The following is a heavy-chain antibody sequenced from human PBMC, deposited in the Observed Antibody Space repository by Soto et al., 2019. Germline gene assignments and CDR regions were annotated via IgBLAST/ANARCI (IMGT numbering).Heavy chain of an antibody. V-gene: IGHV4-61*08. J-gene: IGHJ5*02. CDR3: ARIPVDTYMIYWSDP. Sequence: QVQLQESGPGLVRPWETLSLTCSVSGDSVSSGDYYWSWIRQPPGKGPEWIGHVYFSGSTNYIPSLKSRLTMSVDTAKNQFSLKLNSVTAADTAVYYCARIPVDTYMIYWSDPWGQGTQVTVSS. CDR2: VYFSGST. D-gene: IGHD3-16*01. CDR1: GDSVSSGDYY.